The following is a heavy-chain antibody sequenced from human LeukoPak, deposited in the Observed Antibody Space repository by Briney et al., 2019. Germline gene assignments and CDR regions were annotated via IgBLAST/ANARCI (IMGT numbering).Heavy chain of an antibody. CDR2: IRSSGSTI. V-gene: IGHV3-48*03. J-gene: IGHJ4*02. CDR3: ARRTSSQDFDY. CDR1: GFTVGDYE. Sequence: GGSLRLSCAASGFTVGDYEMNWVRQAPGKGLEWVSYIRSSGSTIYYADSVKGPFIISRDNAKNSLYPQMNSLRAEDTAVYYCARRTSSQDFDYWGQGTLVTVSS. D-gene: IGHD6-13*01.